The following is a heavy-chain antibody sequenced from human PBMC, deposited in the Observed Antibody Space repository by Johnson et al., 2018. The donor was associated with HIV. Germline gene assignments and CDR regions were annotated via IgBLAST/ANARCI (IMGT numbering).Heavy chain of an antibody. V-gene: IGHV3-23*04. CDR2: INHSGDGT. CDR1: GFTFSIYA. CDR3: AKEEGLAAAGTGEAFDI. Sequence: EVQLVESGGGLVQPGGSLRLSCAASGFTFSIYAMIWVRQAPGKGLEWVSAINHSGDGTYSADSVTGRFTVSRDNSKNMLYLQMNSLRAEDTAVYYCAKEEGLAAAGTGEAFDIWGQGTMVTVSS. D-gene: IGHD6-13*01. J-gene: IGHJ3*02.